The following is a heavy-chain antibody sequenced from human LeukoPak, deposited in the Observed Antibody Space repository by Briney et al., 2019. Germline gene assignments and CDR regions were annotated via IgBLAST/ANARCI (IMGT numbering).Heavy chain of an antibody. J-gene: IGHJ6*03. V-gene: IGHV4-34*01. Sequence: PSETLSLTCAVYGGSFSGYYWSWIRQPPGKGLEWIGEINHSGGTNYNPSLKSRVTISVDTPKNLFSLRLRSVTAADTAVYFCARGRVSSSTWYSTYYYYFYMDVWGKGTTVTVSS. D-gene: IGHD1-1*01. CDR2: INHSGGT. CDR3: ARGRVSSSTWYSTYYYYFYMDV. CDR1: GGSFSGYY.